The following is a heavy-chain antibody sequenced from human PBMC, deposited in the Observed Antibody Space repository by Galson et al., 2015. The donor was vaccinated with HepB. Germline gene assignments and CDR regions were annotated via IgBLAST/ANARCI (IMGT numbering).Heavy chain of an antibody. V-gene: IGHV3-23*01. CDR1: GFTFSSYA. Sequence: SLRLSCAASGFTFSSYAMSWVRQAPGKGLEWVSAISGSGGSTYYADSVKGRFTISRDNSKNTLYLQMNSLRAEDTAVYYCAKDIVVVPAATIYYYYYGMDVWGQGTTVTVSS. D-gene: IGHD2-2*01. J-gene: IGHJ6*02. CDR2: ISGSGGST. CDR3: AKDIVVVPAATIYYYYYGMDV.